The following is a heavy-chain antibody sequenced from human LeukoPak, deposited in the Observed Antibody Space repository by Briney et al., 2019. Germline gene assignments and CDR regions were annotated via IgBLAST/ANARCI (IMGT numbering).Heavy chain of an antibody. CDR3: ATVDKRWLQMGY. D-gene: IGHD5-24*01. CDR2: VDPEDGET. CDR1: GYTFTDYY. J-gene: IGHJ4*02. Sequence: ASVKISCEVSGYTFTDYYMHWVQQAPGKGLEWMGLVDPEDGETIYAEKFQGRVTITADTSTDTAYMELSSLRSEDTAVYYCATVDKRWLQMGYWGQGTLVTVSS. V-gene: IGHV1-69-2*01.